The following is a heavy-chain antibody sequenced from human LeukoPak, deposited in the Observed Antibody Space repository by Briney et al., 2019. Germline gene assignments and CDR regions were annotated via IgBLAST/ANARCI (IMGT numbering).Heavy chain of an antibody. V-gene: IGHV4-31*03. CDR1: GGSISSGGYY. Sequence: SQTLSLTCTVSGGSISSGGYYWSWLRQHPGKGLEWIGYIYYSGSTYYNPSLKSRVTISVDTSKNQFSLKLSSVTAADTAVYYCATADSSGYIIDYWGQGTLVTVSS. D-gene: IGHD3-22*01. J-gene: IGHJ4*02. CDR2: IYYSGST. CDR3: ATADSSGYIIDY.